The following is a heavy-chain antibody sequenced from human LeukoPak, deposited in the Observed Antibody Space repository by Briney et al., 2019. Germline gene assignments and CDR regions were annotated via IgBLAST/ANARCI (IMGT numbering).Heavy chain of an antibody. CDR2: IRDSGEA. Sequence: GGSLRLSCAVSGFIVSDYYMSWVRQAPGEGLEWVGLIRDSGEAFYADFARGRLAISRDESENTLYLQMNSLRVEDTAVYFCARDRAANQDWVEFDPWGQGTPVIVSS. CDR3: ARDRAANQDWVEFDP. V-gene: IGHV3-66*03. D-gene: IGHD3/OR15-3a*01. J-gene: IGHJ5*02. CDR1: GFIVSDYY.